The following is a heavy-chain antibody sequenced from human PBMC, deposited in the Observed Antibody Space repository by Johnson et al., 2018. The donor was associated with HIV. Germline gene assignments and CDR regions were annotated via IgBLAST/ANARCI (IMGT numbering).Heavy chain of an antibody. CDR2: VSYDGSNK. CDR3: AKDASYSSGWYYAFDI. Sequence: VQLVESGGGVVQPGRSLRLSCAASGFTFSNYGVHWVRQAPGKGLEWVAVVSYDGSNKYYADSVKGRFTISRDNSKNTLYLQMNSLRAEDTALYYCAKDASYSSGWYYAFDIWGQGTMVTVSS. D-gene: IGHD6-19*01. V-gene: IGHV3-30*18. J-gene: IGHJ3*02. CDR1: GFTFSNYG.